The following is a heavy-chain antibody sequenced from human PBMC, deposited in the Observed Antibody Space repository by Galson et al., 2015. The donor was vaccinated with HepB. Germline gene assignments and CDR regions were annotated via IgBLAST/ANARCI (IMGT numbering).Heavy chain of an antibody. CDR3: AKDPAVSYHDFWTENYFLGEFDY. CDR2: ISGSGITT. D-gene: IGHD3/OR15-3a*01. Sequence: SLRLSCAASGFTVGASYMSWVRQAPGKGLEWVSTISGSGITTYYADSVKGRFTISRDNSKNTLYLQMNSLRVEDTAVYHCAKDPAVSYHDFWTENYFLGEFDYWGRGTLVTVSS. V-gene: IGHV3-23*01. J-gene: IGHJ4*02. CDR1: GFTVGASY.